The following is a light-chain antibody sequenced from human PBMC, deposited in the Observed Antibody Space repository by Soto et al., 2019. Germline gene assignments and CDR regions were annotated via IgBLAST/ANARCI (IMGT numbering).Light chain of an antibody. CDR1: RSISSY. Sequence: DIQMTQSPSSLSASVGDRVTITCRASRSISSYLNWYQQKPGKAPKLLIYAASSLQSGVPSRFSGSVSGTDFTLTISSLQPEDFATYYCQQSYSTPLTF. CDR2: AAS. V-gene: IGKV1-39*01. J-gene: IGKJ1*01. CDR3: QQSYSTPLT.